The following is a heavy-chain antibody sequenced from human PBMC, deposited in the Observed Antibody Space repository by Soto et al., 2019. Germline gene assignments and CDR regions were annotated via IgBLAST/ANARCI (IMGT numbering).Heavy chain of an antibody. D-gene: IGHD3-10*01. V-gene: IGHV3-48*02. CDR2: ISSSSSTI. Sequence: ESGGGLVQPGGSLRLSCAASGFTFSSYSMNWVRQAPGKGLEWVSYISSSSSTIYYAASVKGRFTISRDNAKNSLYLQMNSLRDEDTAVYYCAREIPSRGAGWFDPWGQGTLVTVSS. CDR3: AREIPSRGAGWFDP. CDR1: GFTFSSYS. J-gene: IGHJ5*02.